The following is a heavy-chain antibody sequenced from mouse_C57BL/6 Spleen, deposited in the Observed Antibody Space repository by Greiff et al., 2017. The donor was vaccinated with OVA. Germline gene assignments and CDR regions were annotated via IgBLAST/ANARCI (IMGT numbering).Heavy chain of an antibody. CDR1: GFSLTSYG. V-gene: IGHV2-4*01. J-gene: IGHJ4*01. CDR3: AKKDISNPYAMDY. D-gene: IGHD1-3*01. CDR2: IWSGGST. Sequence: QVQLKESGPGLVQPSQSLSITCTVSGFSLTSYGVHWVRQPPGKGLEWLGVIWSGGSTDYNAAFISRLSISKDNSKSQVFFKMNSLQADDTAIYYCAKKDISNPYAMDYWGQGTSVTVSS.